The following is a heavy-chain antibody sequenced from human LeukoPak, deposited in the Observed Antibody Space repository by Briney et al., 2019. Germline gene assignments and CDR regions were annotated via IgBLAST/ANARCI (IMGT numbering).Heavy chain of an antibody. CDR2: IYYSGST. V-gene: IGHV4-31*03. D-gene: IGHD3-22*01. J-gene: IGHJ4*02. Sequence: PSQTLSLTCTVSGGSISSGGYYWSWIRQHPGKGLEWIGYIYYSGSTYYNPSLKSRVTISVDTSKNQFSLRLTSVTAADTAVYYCARHQRDSSGYHYFDYWGKGTLVTVSS. CDR1: GGSISSGGYY. CDR3: ARHQRDSSGYHYFDY.